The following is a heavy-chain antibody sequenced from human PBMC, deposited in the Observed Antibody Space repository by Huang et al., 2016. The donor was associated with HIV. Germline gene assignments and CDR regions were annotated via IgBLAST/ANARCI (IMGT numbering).Heavy chain of an antibody. D-gene: IGHD6-19*01. J-gene: IGHJ4*02. CDR3: AKDQGKWLAYFDS. CDR2: TSADGSGR. Sequence: VRLVQSGGGVVQPGRSLRLSCAASGITFRKYAMHWVRQAPGKGLEWVAGTSADGSGRDHVDSEKGRFISSKDNYTETWFLEMRSLKSEDTAVYCCAKDQGKWLAYFDSWGQETLVTVSS. CDR1: GITFRKYA. V-gene: IGHV3-30*18.